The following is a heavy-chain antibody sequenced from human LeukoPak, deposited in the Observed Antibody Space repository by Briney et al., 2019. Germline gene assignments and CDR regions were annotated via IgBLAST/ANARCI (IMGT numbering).Heavy chain of an antibody. CDR3: ARYYYDSSGYYYGSFDY. CDR2: TYYRSKWYN. V-gene: IGHV6-1*01. J-gene: IGHJ4*02. D-gene: IGHD3-22*01. CDR1: GDSVSSNSAA. Sequence: SQTLSLTCAISGDSVSSNSAAWNWIRQSPSRGLEWLGRTYYRSKWYNDYAVSVKGRITINPDTSKNQFSLQLNSVTPEDTAVYYCARYYYDSSGYYYGSFDYWGQGTLVTVSS.